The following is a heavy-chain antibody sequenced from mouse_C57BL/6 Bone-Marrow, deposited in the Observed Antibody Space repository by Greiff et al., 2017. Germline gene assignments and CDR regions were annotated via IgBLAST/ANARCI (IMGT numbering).Heavy chain of an antibody. V-gene: IGHV1-54*01. D-gene: IGHD1-1*01. J-gene: IGHJ4*01. CDR3: ARTYYYGRSPMDY. CDR2: INPGSGGT. CDR1: GYAFTNYL. Sequence: VQLQQSGAELVRPGTSVKVSCKASGYAFTNYLIEWVKQRPGQGLEWIGVINPGSGGTNYNEKFKGKATLTADKSSSTAYMQLSSLTSEDSAVYFCARTYYYGRSPMDYWGQGTSVTVSS.